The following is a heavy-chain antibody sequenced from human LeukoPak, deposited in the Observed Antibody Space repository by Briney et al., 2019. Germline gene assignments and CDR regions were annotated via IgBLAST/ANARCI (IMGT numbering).Heavy chain of an antibody. J-gene: IGHJ4*02. Sequence: GRSLRLSCSASGFTFSSYGMHRVRQAPGKGLEGVAVISYDGSNKYYADSVKGRFTISRDNSKNTLYLQMNSLRAEDTAVYYCAKGGVWGNYFDYWGQGTLVTVSS. D-gene: IGHD1-26*01. V-gene: IGHV3-30*18. CDR3: AKGGVWGNYFDY. CDR2: ISYDGSNK. CDR1: GFTFSSYG.